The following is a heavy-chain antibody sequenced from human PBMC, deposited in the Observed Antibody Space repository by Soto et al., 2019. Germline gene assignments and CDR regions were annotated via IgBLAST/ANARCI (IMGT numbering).Heavy chain of an antibody. V-gene: IGHV3-30-3*01. D-gene: IGHD1-26*01. CDR1: GFTFSSYA. J-gene: IGHJ4*02. CDR3: TRDPGIGFAY. CDR2: ISYGGSDK. Sequence: QVQLVESGGGVVQPGRSLRLSCAASGFTFSSYAMHWVRQSPGKGLEWVAVISYGGSDKYYADSVKGRFTVSRDNSKNTLYLQMNSLRAEDTAIYYCTRDPGIGFAYWGQGTLVIVSS.